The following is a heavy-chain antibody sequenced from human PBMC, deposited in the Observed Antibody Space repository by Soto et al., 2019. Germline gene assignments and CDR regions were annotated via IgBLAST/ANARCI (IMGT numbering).Heavy chain of an antibody. CDR1: GFTFSNYP. CDR2: TSGSGGST. V-gene: IGHV3-23*01. J-gene: IGHJ4*02. CDR3: AKEQTHSQADTSSIFDY. Sequence: EVQLLESGGGFVEPGWSLRLSCAASGFTFSNYPMTWVRQAPGKGLEWVSSTSGSGGSTYYADSVKGRFTISRDNSKKTLYLQMNSLRAEDTAVYYCAKEQTHSQADTSSIFDYWGQGTLVIVSS. D-gene: IGHD2-2*01.